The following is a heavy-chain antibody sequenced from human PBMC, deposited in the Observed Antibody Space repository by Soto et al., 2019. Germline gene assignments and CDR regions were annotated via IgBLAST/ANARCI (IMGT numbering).Heavy chain of an antibody. CDR2: IYYSGST. Sequence: SETLSLTCTVSGGSISSYYWSWIRQPPGKGLEWIGYIYYSGSTNYNPSLKSRVTISVDTSKNQFSLKLSSVTAADTAVYYCARDKRSVGHILVGASNWFDPWGQGTLVTVSS. V-gene: IGHV4-59*01. J-gene: IGHJ5*02. CDR3: ARDKRSVGHILVGASNWFDP. CDR1: GGSISSYY. D-gene: IGHD1-26*01.